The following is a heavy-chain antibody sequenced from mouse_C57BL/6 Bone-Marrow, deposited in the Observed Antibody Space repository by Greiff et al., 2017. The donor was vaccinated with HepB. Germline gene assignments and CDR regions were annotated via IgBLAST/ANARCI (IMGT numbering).Heavy chain of an antibody. V-gene: IGHV1-47*01. D-gene: IGHD1-1*01. J-gene: IGHJ3*01. CDR3: ARRGFITTVVAPFAY. CDR2: FHPYNDDT. Sequence: VKLQESGAELVKPGASVKMSCKASGYTFTTYPIEWMKQNHGKSLEWIGNFHPYNDDTKYNEKFKGKATLTVEKSSSTVYLELSRLTSDDSAVYYCARRGFITTVVAPFAYWGQGTLVTVSA. CDR1: GYTFTTYP.